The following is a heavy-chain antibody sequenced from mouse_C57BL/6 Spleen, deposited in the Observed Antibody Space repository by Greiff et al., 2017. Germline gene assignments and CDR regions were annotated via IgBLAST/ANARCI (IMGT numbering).Heavy chain of an antibody. J-gene: IGHJ2*01. CDR3: ARYGTVVANNYFDY. D-gene: IGHD1-1*01. Sequence: EVQRVESGGGLVQPGGSLSLSCAASGFTFTDYYMSWVRQPPGKALEWLGFIRNKANGYTTEYSASVKGRFTISRDNSQSILYLQMNALRAEDSATYYCARYGTVVANNYFDYWGQGTTLTVSS. CDR1: GFTFTDYY. CDR2: IRNKANGYTT. V-gene: IGHV7-3*01.